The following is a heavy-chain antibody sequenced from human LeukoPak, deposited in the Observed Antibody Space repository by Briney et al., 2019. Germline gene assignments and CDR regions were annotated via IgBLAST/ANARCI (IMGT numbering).Heavy chain of an antibody. CDR3: ARDYGDAFDL. CDR1: GFTFSSYW. V-gene: IGHV3-74*01. D-gene: IGHD3-16*01. Sequence: GGSLRLSCAASGFTFSSYWMHWVRQAPGKGLVWVSHINSDGGSATYADSVEGRFTISRDNTKNTLYLQMNSLRAEDTAVYSCARDYGDAFDLWGQGTMVTVSS. J-gene: IGHJ3*01. CDR2: INSDGGSA.